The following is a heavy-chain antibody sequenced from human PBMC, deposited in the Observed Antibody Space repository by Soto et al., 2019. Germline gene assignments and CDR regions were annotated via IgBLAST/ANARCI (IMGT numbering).Heavy chain of an antibody. CDR3: ARLPYSYSGYDETYFDY. J-gene: IGHJ4*02. D-gene: IGHD5-12*01. V-gene: IGHV4-38-2*01. Sequence: LETLSLTCAVSGYSITSGYYWGWIRQPPGKGLEWIGSIYHSGSTYYNPSLKSRVTISVDTPQKRFSLKLSSVTAADTAVYYCARLPYSYSGYDETYFDYWGQGTLGTVS. CDR2: IYHSGST. CDR1: GYSITSGYY.